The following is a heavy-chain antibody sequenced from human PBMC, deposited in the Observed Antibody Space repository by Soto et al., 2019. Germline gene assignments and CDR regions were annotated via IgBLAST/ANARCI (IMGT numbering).Heavy chain of an antibody. D-gene: IGHD3-10*01. Sequence: GGSLRLSCAASGFTFSDYYMSWIRQAPGKGLEWVSYISGSGSTIYYADSVKGRFTISRDNAKNSLYLQMNSLRAEDTAVYYCAIGLIISTLDVWGQGTTVTVSS. CDR2: ISGSGSTI. V-gene: IGHV3-11*01. CDR1: GFTFSDYY. J-gene: IGHJ6*02. CDR3: AIGLIISTLDV.